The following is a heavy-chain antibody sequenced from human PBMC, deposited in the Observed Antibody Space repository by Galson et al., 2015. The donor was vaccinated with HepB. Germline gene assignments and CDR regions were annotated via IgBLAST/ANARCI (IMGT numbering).Heavy chain of an antibody. CDR2: SYYRSRWQN. CDR1: GDSVSSNSAT. J-gene: IGHJ4*02. V-gene: IGHV6-1*01. D-gene: IGHD4-17*01. CDR3: ARGSPDYGDYSFDY. Sequence: CAISGDSVSSNSATWNWVRQSPSRGLEWLGRSYYRSRWQNDYAVSVKGRITINPDTSNNQFSLHLNSVTPEDTAVYYCARGSPDYGDYSFDYWGQGTLVTVSS.